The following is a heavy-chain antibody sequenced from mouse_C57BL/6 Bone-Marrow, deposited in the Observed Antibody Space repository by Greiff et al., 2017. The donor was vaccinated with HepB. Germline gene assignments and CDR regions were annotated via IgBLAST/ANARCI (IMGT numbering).Heavy chain of an antibody. CDR3: ARDDGYYPTFDY. CDR1: GFTFSSYA. J-gene: IGHJ2*01. Sequence: EVKLVESGGGLVKPGGSLKLSCAASGFTFSSYAMSWVRQTPEKRLEWVATISDGGSYTYYPDNVKGRFTISRDNAKNNLYLQMSHLKSEDTAMYYCARDDGYYPTFDYWGQGTTLTVSS. V-gene: IGHV5-4*01. CDR2: ISDGGSYT. D-gene: IGHD2-3*01.